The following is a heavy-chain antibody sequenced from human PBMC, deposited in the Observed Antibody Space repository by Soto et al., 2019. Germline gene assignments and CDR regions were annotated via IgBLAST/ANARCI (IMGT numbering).Heavy chain of an antibody. D-gene: IGHD3-10*01. Sequence: SETLSLTCTVSGGSISSYYWSWIRQPPGKGLEWIGYIYYSGSTNYNPSLKSRVTIPVDTSKNQFSLKLSSVTAADTAVYYCARAQVTMVRGVYGGYFEYWGQGTLVTVSS. J-gene: IGHJ4*02. CDR3: ARAQVTMVRGVYGGYFEY. CDR2: IYYSGST. V-gene: IGHV4-59*12. CDR1: GGSISSYY.